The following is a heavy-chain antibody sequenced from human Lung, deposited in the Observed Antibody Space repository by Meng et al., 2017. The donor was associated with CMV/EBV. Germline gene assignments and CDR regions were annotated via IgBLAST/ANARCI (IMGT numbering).Heavy chain of an antibody. CDR3: ARGSYYDILTGVYRGFDY. Sequence: KSGGRASSSRLRRPPRTPLERIGYLYHRCSTSYHPSLNNPVTISVDRSKNQFSLKLSSVTAADTAVYYCARGSYYDILTGVYRGFDYWGQGTPVTVSS. CDR1: KSGGRAS. J-gene: IGHJ4*02. D-gene: IGHD3-9*01. CDR2: LYHRCST. V-gene: IGHV4-30-2*01.